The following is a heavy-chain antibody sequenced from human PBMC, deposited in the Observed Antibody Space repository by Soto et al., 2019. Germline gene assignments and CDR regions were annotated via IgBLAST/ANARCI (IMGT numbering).Heavy chain of an antibody. J-gene: IGHJ6*02. V-gene: IGHV3-30-3*01. CDR2: ISYDGSNK. D-gene: IGHD4-4*01. CDR1: GFTFSSYA. Sequence: QVQLVESGGGVVQPGRSLRLSCAASGFTFSSYAMHWVRQAPGQGLEWVAGISYDGSNKDYADSVKGRFTISRDNSKNTLYLQMNSRRAEDTAVYYCARERDGNSTVGRSLGMDVWGQGTTVTVSS. CDR3: ARERDGNSTVGRSLGMDV.